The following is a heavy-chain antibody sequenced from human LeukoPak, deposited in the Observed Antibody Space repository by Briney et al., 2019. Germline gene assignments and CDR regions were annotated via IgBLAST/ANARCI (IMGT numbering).Heavy chain of an antibody. Sequence: SETLSLTCTVSGDSISSSNYYWTWIRQPPGMGLEWIGSGYFVGTTYYNPSLKSRATIFVDTSKNQFSLKVSSVTAADTAVYYCARFPRFLESYFYHMDVWGQGTTVTVSS. CDR3: ARFPRFLESYFYHMDV. J-gene: IGHJ6*02. V-gene: IGHV4-39*01. D-gene: IGHD3-3*01. CDR2: GYFVGTT. CDR1: GDSISSSNYY.